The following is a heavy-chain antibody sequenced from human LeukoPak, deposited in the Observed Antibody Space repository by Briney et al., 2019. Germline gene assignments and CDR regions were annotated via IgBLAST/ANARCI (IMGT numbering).Heavy chain of an antibody. CDR3: ARDRYYDILTGYSGDYFDY. V-gene: IGHV3-33*01. J-gene: IGHJ4*02. Sequence: GGSLRLSCAASGFTFSSYGMHWVRQAPGKGLEWVAVIWYDGGNKYYADSVKGRFTISRDNSKNTLYLQMNSLRAEDTAVYYCARDRYYDILTGYSGDYFDYWGQGTLVTVSS. CDR2: IWYDGGNK. D-gene: IGHD3-9*01. CDR1: GFTFSSYG.